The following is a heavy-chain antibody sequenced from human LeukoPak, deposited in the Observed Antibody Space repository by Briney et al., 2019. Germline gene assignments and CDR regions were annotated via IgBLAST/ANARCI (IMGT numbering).Heavy chain of an antibody. CDR3: AKKIGSTSRGFDY. J-gene: IGHJ4*02. D-gene: IGHD2-2*01. V-gene: IGHV3-23*01. CDR2: ISTSGGST. Sequence: GGSLRLSCAASGFTFSSYAMSWVRQAPGKGLEWVSAISTSGGSTYYVDSVKGRFTISRDNSKNTLYLQMNSLRAEDTAVYYCAKKIGSTSRGFDYWGQGTLVTVSS. CDR1: GFTFSSYA.